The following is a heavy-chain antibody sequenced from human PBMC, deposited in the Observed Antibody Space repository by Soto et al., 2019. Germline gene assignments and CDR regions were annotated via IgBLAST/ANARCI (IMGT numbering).Heavy chain of an antibody. CDR2: VSNTGST. CDR1: GGSISSYY. Sequence: PSETLSLTCTVSGGSISSYYWSWIRQPPGKGLEWIGYVSNTGSTNYNPSLKSRVTISVDTSKNQISLKLSSVTAADTAVYYCARDVVVGATRVWFLAYWGQGTLVTVSS. CDR3: ARDVVVGATRVWFLAY. D-gene: IGHD2-15*01. J-gene: IGHJ4*02. V-gene: IGHV4-59*01.